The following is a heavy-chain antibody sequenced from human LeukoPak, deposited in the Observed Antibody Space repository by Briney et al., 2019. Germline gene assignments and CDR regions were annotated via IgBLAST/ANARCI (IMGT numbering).Heavy chain of an antibody. CDR1: GFRFRDYW. D-gene: IGHD3-10*01. CDR2: IYDDNT. CDR3: AARKVRGVWFYLDY. J-gene: IGHJ4*02. V-gene: IGHV3-23*01. Sequence: GGSLRLSCAASGFRFRDYWMDWLRQAPGKGLEWVSTIYDDNTYYADSVKGRFAISTDNSKNTLYLQMNSLRVEDTAVYFCAARKVRGVWFYLDYWGQGTLVTVSS.